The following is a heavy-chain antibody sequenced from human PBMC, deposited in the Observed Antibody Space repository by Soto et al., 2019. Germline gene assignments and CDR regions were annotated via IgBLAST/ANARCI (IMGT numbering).Heavy chain of an antibody. CDR1: GFTFSSYG. Sequence: QVQLVESGGGVVQPGRSLRLSCAASGFTFSSYGMHWVRQAPGKGLEWVAVIWYDGSNKYYADSVKGRFTISRDNSKNTLYLQMNSLRAEDTAVYYCARDRNTMVRGVDDFDYWGQGTLVTDSS. D-gene: IGHD3-10*01. CDR2: IWYDGSNK. V-gene: IGHV3-33*01. J-gene: IGHJ4*02. CDR3: ARDRNTMVRGVDDFDY.